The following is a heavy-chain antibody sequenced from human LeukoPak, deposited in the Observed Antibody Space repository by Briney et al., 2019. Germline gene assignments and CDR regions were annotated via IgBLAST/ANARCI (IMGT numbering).Heavy chain of an antibody. CDR2: ISGSGSST. CDR3: AKAVGPNYYDSSGLNWFDP. V-gene: IGHV3-23*01. Sequence: GGSLRLSCAASGFTFSSYAMSWVRQAPGKGLEWVSAISGSGSSTYYADSVKGRFTISRGNSKNTLYLQMNSLRAEDTAVYYCAKAVGPNYYDSSGLNWFDPWGQGTLVTVSS. J-gene: IGHJ5*02. CDR1: GFTFSSYA. D-gene: IGHD3-22*01.